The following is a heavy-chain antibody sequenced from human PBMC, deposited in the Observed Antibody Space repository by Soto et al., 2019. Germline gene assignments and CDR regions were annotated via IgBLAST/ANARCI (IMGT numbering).Heavy chain of an antibody. Sequence: GSLIRSCAASGFTVSRNYMIWVRQAPGNGLEWVSVIYSGGSTYYADSVKGRFTISRDNSKNTLYLQMNSLRAEDTAVYYCARDLSVGRGAFDIWGQGTLVTVSS. J-gene: IGHJ3*02. CDR2: IYSGGST. V-gene: IGHV3-53*01. CDR1: GFTVSRNY. CDR3: ARDLSVGRGAFDI. D-gene: IGHD1-26*01.